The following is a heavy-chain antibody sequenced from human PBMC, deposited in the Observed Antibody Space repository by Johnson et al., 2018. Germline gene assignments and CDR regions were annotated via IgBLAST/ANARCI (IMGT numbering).Heavy chain of an antibody. CDR2: IRSKTNNFAT. CDR3: TRTHILAAFDI. D-gene: IGHD3/OR15-3a*01. Sequence: VQLQESGGDLVQPGGSLKLSCAASGFTFSDSAMHWVRQASGKGLEWVGRIRSKTNNFATAYAASVKGRFTVSRDDSQNTAYLQMNSLKTADSAVYYCTRTHILAAFDIWGQGTVVTVSS. CDR1: GFTFSDSA. V-gene: IGHV3-73*02. J-gene: IGHJ3*02.